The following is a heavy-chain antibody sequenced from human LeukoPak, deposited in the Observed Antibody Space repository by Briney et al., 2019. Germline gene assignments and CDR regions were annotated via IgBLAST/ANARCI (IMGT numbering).Heavy chain of an antibody. D-gene: IGHD3-9*01. CDR1: GFTFSSYE. CDR3: ATGGGRYFDWLLPDDY. J-gene: IGHJ4*02. Sequence: GGSLRLSCAASGFTFSSYEMNWVRQAPGQGLELVSYISSSGSTIYYADSVKGRFTISRDNAKNSMYLQMNSLRAEDTAVYYCATGGGRYFDWLLPDDYWGQGTLVTVSS. CDR2: ISSSGSTI. V-gene: IGHV3-48*03.